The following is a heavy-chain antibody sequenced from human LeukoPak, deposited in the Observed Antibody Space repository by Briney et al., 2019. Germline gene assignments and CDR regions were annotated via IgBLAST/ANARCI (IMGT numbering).Heavy chain of an antibody. CDR2: IYYSGNT. D-gene: IGHD3-3*01. J-gene: IGHJ4*02. Sequence: PSETLSLTCAVSGGSISTSNSYWGWIRRPPGKGLEWVGSIYYSGNTYYNPSLKSRVTISVDTSKNQFSLILTSVTAADTAVHYCARQTGAGLFILPGGQGTLVTVSS. CDR1: GGSISTSNSY. V-gene: IGHV4-39*01. CDR3: ARQTGAGLFILP.